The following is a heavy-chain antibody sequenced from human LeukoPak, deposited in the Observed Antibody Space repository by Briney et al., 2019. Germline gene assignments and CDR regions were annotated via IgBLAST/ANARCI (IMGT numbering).Heavy chain of an antibody. CDR1: GYTFTGYY. Sequence: GASVKVSCKASGYTFTGYYMHWVRQAPGQGLEWMGWINPNSGGTNYAQKFQGRVTMTRDTSISTAYMELSRLRSDDTAVYYCARYKLIVGATPDAFDIWGQGTMVTVSS. V-gene: IGHV1-2*02. J-gene: IGHJ3*02. CDR3: ARYKLIVGATPDAFDI. D-gene: IGHD1-26*01. CDR2: INPNSGGT.